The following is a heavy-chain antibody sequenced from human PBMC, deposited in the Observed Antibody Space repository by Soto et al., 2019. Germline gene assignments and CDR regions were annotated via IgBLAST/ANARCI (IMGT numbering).Heavy chain of an antibody. V-gene: IGHV1-46*03. D-gene: IGHD6-6*01. J-gene: IGHJ4*02. Sequence: QVQLVQPGAEVKKPGASVKFSCKASGYIFTNFYIHWVRQAPGQGLEWIGIINPNGGSTNYAQNFQGRVTMTRDTSTNTVYRDLSSLRSEDTAVYYCTRGLASGDYWGQGTLITVSS. CDR3: TRGLASGDY. CDR2: INPNGGST. CDR1: GYIFTNFY.